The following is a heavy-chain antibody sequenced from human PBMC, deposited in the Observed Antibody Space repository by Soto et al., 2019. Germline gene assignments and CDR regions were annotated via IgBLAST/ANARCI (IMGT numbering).Heavy chain of an antibody. D-gene: IGHD3-22*01. CDR3: AKDHLVVVDYYYYGMDV. CDR1: GFTFSSYA. Sequence: PGGSLRLSCSASGFTFSSYAMSWVRQAPGKGLEWVSAISGSGGSTYYADSVKGRFTISRDNSKNTLYLQMNSLRAEDTAVYYCAKDHLVVVDYYYYGMDVWGQGTTVTVSS. CDR2: ISGSGGST. V-gene: IGHV3-23*01. J-gene: IGHJ6*02.